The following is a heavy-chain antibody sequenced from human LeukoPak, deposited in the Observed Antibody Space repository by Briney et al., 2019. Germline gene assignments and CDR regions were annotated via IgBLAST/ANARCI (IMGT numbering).Heavy chain of an antibody. CDR2: FDPEDGET. CDR1: GYTFTSYD. Sequence: GASVKVSCKASGYTFTSYDINWVRQAPGKGLEWMGGFDPEDGETIYAQKFQGRVTMTEDTSTDTAYMELSILRSEDTAVYYCATDSYQRGGGYYRYWGQGTLVTVSS. J-gene: IGHJ4*02. CDR3: ATDSYQRGGGYYRY. D-gene: IGHD3-3*01. V-gene: IGHV1-24*01.